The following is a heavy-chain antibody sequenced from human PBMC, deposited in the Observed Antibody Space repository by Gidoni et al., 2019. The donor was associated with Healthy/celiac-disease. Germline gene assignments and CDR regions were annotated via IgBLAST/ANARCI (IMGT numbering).Heavy chain of an antibody. CDR2: IYYSGST. V-gene: IGHV4-31*03. Sequence: VKPSQTLSLTCTVSGGSISSGGYYWSWIRQHPGKGLEWIGYIYYSGSTYYNPSLKSRVTISVDTSKNQFSLKLSSVTAADTAVYYCARVLHNSYYDFWSGYAALDYWGQGTLVTVSS. J-gene: IGHJ4*02. CDR1: GGSISSGGYY. D-gene: IGHD3-3*01. CDR3: ARVLHNSYYDFWSGYAALDY.